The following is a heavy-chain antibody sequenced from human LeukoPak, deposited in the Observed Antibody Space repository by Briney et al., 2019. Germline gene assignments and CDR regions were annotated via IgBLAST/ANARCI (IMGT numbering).Heavy chain of an antibody. CDR1: GGSISSYY. D-gene: IGHD1-26*01. CDR3: ARDSGSYKGSNAFDI. Sequence: SETLSLTCTVAGGSISSYYWSWLRQPAGKGLEWIGRIYTSGSTNYNPSLKSRVTMSVDTSKNQFSLKLSSVTAADTAVYYCARDSGSYKGSNAFDIWGQGTMVTVSS. J-gene: IGHJ3*02. CDR2: IYTSGST. V-gene: IGHV4-4*07.